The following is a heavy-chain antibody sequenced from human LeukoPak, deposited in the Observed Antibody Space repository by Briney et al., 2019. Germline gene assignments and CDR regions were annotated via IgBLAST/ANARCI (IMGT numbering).Heavy chain of an antibody. CDR1: GYTFTSYD. Sequence: ASVKVSCKASGYTFTSYDINWIRQAAGQGLEWVGWMSPNSGYTGYARKFQGRVIMTSKNSLNTVYMELSSLRSEDTAVYFCARFQRPFDYWGQGTLVTVSS. V-gene: IGHV1-8*01. J-gene: IGHJ4*02. CDR3: ARFQRPFDY. CDR2: MSPNSGYT.